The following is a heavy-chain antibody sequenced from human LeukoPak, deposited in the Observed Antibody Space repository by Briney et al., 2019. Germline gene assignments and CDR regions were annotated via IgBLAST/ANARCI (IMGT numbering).Heavy chain of an antibody. CDR1: GYTFTSCD. Sequence: ASVKVSCKASGYTFTSCDINWVRQATGQGLEWMGWMNPNSGNTGYAQKFQGRVTMTEDTSTDTAYMELSSLRSEDTAVYYCATSMEYYYYYYMDVWGKGTTVTISS. CDR3: ATSMEYYYYYYMDV. CDR2: MNPNSGNT. J-gene: IGHJ6*03. D-gene: IGHD2/OR15-2a*01. V-gene: IGHV1-8*01.